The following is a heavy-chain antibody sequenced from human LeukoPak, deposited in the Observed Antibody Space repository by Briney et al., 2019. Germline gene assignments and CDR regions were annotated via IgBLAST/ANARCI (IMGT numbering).Heavy chain of an antibody. CDR3: ARGFAVITIFGVVIPNWFDP. CDR1: GGSISSGGYY. V-gene: IGHV4-31*03. CDR2: IYYSGST. D-gene: IGHD3-3*01. J-gene: IGHJ5*02. Sequence: SETLSLTCTVSGGSISSGGYYWSWIRQHPGKGLEWIGYIYYSGSTYYNPSLKSRVTISVDTSKNQFSLKLSSVTAADTAVYYCARGFAVITIFGVVIPNWFDPWGQGTLVTVSS.